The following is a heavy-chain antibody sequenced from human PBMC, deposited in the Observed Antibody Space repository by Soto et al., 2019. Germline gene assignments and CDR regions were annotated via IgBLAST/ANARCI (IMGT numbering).Heavy chain of an antibody. Sequence: RASVKVSCKASGYTFTSYGIHWVRQAPGQRLEWMGWINAANGDTKYSPKFQGRVTITRDTSASTAYMELSSLRSEDTAVYYCVRRHVSATGIDWFDPGGQGTLVTV. V-gene: IGHV1-3*01. CDR1: GYTFTSYG. CDR2: INAANGDT. J-gene: IGHJ5*02. D-gene: IGHD6-13*01. CDR3: VRRHVSATGIDWFDP.